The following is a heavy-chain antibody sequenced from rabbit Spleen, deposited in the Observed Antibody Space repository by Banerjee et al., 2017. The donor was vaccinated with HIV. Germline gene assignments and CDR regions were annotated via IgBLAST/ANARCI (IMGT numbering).Heavy chain of an antibody. CDR1: GFSFSSSDY. J-gene: IGHJ6*01. Sequence: QSLEESGGDLVKPGASLTLTCTASGFSFSSSDYMCWVRQAPGKGLEWISCIAGSSSDFTYSATWAKGRFTCSKTSSTTVTLQMTSLTVADTATYFCARDTGSSFSSYGMDLWGPGPSSPS. CDR3: ARDTGSSFSSYGMDL. D-gene: IGHD8-1*01. V-gene: IGHV1S40*01. CDR2: IAGSSSDFT.